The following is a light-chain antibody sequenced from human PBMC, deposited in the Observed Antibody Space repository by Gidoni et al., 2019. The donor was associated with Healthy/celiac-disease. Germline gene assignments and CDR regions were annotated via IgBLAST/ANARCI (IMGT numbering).Light chain of an antibody. V-gene: IGKV3-20*01. CDR2: GAS. J-gene: IGKJ4*01. CDR1: QSISSSQ. CDR3: QHFGN. Sequence: EIVLTQSPGTLSLSPGQSATLSCRASQSISSSQLDWYQQKPGQAPRPLMYGASSRATGIPDRFSGSGSGTDFTLTISRLEPEDFAVYYCQHFGNFGGGTKVE.